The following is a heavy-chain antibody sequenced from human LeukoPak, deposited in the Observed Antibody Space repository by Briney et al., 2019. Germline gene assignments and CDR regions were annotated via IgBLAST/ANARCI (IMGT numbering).Heavy chain of an antibody. CDR3: ARDPDVGGSAYVFDY. CDR2: ISYDGSNK. Sequence: GGSLRLSCAASRFTFSSYAMHWVRQAPGKGLEGVAVISYDGSNKYYADSVKGRFTISRDNSKNTLYLQMNSLRAEDTAVYYCARDPDVGGSAYVFDYWGQGTLVTVSS. D-gene: IGHD2-15*01. CDR1: RFTFSSYA. V-gene: IGHV3-30-3*01. J-gene: IGHJ4*02.